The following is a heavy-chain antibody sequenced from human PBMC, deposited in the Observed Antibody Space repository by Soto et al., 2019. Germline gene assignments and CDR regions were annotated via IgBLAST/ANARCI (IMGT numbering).Heavy chain of an antibody. CDR3: AREGDDRHFFFDS. Sequence: SETLSLTCNVSGRSMISYYWSWIRQPAGKGLEWIGRIYTGGNNNYNPSLKSRVTMSVDTSKSQFSLSLTSVTAADTAVYYCAREGDDRHFFFDSWGQGTPVTVSS. V-gene: IGHV4-4*07. CDR2: IYTGGNN. J-gene: IGHJ4*02. D-gene: IGHD3-3*02. CDR1: GRSMISYY.